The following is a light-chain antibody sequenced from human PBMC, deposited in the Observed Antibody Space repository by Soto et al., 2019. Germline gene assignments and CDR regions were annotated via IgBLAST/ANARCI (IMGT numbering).Light chain of an antibody. J-gene: IGLJ3*02. V-gene: IGLV1-40*01. CDR2: GNS. CDR1: SSNIGAGYD. Sequence: QSVLTQPPSVSGAPGQRVTISCTGSSSNIGAGYDVHWYQQLPGTAPKLLIYGNSNRPSGVPDRFSGSKSGTSASLAITGLQAEDEAHYYCHYYDSSLSGWVFGGGTKLTVL. CDR3: HYYDSSLSGWV.